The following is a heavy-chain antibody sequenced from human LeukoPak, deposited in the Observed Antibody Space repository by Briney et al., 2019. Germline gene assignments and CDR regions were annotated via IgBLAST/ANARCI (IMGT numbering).Heavy chain of an antibody. CDR1: GFTFSSYS. CDR3: ARDMAPDYYDSSGYSQVGDY. J-gene: IGHJ4*02. D-gene: IGHD3-22*01. CDR2: ISSSSSYI. Sequence: PGGSLRLSCAASGFTFSSYSMNWVRQAPGKGLEWVSSISSSSSYIYYADSVKGRFTISRDNAKNSLYLQMNSLRAEDTAVYYRARDMAPDYYDSSGYSQVGDYWGQGTLVTVSS. V-gene: IGHV3-21*01.